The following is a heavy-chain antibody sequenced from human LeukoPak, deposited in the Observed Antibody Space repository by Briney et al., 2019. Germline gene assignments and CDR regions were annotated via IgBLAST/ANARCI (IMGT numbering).Heavy chain of an antibody. CDR3: ARDAIDGGYYMDV. V-gene: IGHV4-59*11. CDR2: MYYSGFS. D-gene: IGHD2-15*01. CDR1: GGSITSHY. J-gene: IGHJ6*03. Sequence: SETLSLTCTVSGGSITSHYWSWIRQPPGKGLEWVGYMYYSGFSNYNPSLKSRVTISIDTSKNQFSLKLSSVTAADTAVYYCARDAIDGGYYMDVWGRGTTVTVSS.